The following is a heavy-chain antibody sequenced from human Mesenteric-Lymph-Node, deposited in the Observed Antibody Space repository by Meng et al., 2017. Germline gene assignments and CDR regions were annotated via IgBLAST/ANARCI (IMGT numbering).Heavy chain of an antibody. CDR1: GGSFSGYY. CDR2: INHSGTT. J-gene: IGHJ5*02. Sequence: QVHLPTWGAGLFKPSETLSLPCAVYGGSFSGYYWSWIRQPPGKGLEWIGEINHSGTTNNNPSLKSRVTISVDTSKNQFSLKLSSVTAADTAVYYCAREGSGWYEVTFDPWGQGTLVTVSS. CDR3: AREGSGWYEVTFDP. V-gene: IGHV4-34*01. D-gene: IGHD6-19*01.